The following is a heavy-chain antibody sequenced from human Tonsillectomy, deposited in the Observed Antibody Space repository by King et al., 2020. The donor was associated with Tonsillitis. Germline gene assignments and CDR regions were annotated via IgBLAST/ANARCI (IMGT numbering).Heavy chain of an antibody. D-gene: IGHD1-26*01. CDR3: ARVAGSYSNYMGV. CDR1: GFTFRSYW. V-gene: IGHV3-7*03. J-gene: IGHJ6*03. Sequence: VQLVESGGGLVQPGGSLRLSCEGSGFTFRSYWMSWVRQAPGKGLEWGGNINQDGSEKYFLGSVKGRFTISRENAKDSLYLQMNSLRAEDTAVYYCARVAGSYSNYMGVWGKGTTVTVSS. CDR2: INQDGSEK.